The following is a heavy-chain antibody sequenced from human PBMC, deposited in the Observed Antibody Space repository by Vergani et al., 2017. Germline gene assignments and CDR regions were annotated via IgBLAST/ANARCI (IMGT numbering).Heavy chain of an antibody. V-gene: IGHV3-30*03. D-gene: IGHD1-1*01. CDR1: GFTSSYYG. CDR3: ATKSCGTPGCQIGYFRE. CDR2: ISYDGTQK. J-gene: IGHJ1*01. Sequence: QVHLVESGGGVVQPGRSLRLSCVVSGFTSSYYGMHWVRQAPGTGLEWVAVISYDGTQKYYADSVKCRFTISRDNSKSTLYLQMNSLRTEDTAVYYCATKSCGTPGCQIGYFREWGQGTLVTVSS.